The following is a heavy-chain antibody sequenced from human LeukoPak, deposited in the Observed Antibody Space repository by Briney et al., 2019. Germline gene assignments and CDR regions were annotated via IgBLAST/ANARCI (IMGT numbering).Heavy chain of an antibody. D-gene: IGHD6-19*01. Sequence: GGSLRLSCAASGFTLSNYWIHWVRQAPGKGLVWVAYIHSDGSSKCYAVSVKGRFPISRDNANDTVHLLMNWWRVEDTAVYYCSRHVHYSSGWYQDFDYWGQGTLVTVSS. CDR2: IHSDGSSK. CDR3: SRHVHYSSGWYQDFDY. V-gene: IGHV3-74*01. CDR1: GFTLSNYW. J-gene: IGHJ4*02.